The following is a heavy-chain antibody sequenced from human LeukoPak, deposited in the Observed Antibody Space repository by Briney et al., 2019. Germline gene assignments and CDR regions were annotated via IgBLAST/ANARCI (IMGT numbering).Heavy chain of an antibody. CDR2: ISSSSSTI. V-gene: IGHV3-48*01. CDR3: ARGPRGYDSSGYPEFFQH. J-gene: IGHJ1*01. D-gene: IGHD3-22*01. CDR1: GFTFSYYS. Sequence: GGSLRLSCAASGFTFSYYSMNWVRQAPGKGLEWVSYISSSSSTIYCADSVKGRFTISRDNAKNSLYLQMNSLRAEDTAVYYCARGPRGYDSSGYPEFFQHWGQGTLVTVSS.